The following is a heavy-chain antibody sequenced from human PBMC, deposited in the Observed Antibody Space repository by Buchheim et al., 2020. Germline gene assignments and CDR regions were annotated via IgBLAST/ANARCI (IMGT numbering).Heavy chain of an antibody. CDR3: RTVAGLRGDVYYGMDV. J-gene: IGHJ6*02. V-gene: IGHV3-21*01. D-gene: IGHD6-19*01. CDR2: ISSSSSYI. Sequence: EVQLVESGGGLVKPGGSLRLSCAASGFTFSSYSMNWVRQAPGKGLEWVSSISSSSSYIYYADSVKGRFTISRDKAKNSLYLQMNSLRAEDTAVYYCRTVAGLRGDVYYGMDVWGQGTT. CDR1: GFTFSSYS.